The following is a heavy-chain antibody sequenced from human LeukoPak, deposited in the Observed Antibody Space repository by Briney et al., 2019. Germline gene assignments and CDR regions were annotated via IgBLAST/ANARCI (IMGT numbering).Heavy chain of an antibody. CDR2: IYGDGTI. V-gene: IGHV4-4*07. D-gene: IGHD6-19*01. CDR1: GGSISKQY. Sequence: SETLSLTCTVSGGSISKQYWTWVRQSAGKGLEWIGRIYGDGTITYNPSLRSRVTMSLDTSKNQFSLRLTSVTAADTAVYYCARHIATYSSGWYGRRSWFDPWGQGTLVTVSS. CDR3: ARHIATYSSGWYGRRSWFDP. J-gene: IGHJ5*02.